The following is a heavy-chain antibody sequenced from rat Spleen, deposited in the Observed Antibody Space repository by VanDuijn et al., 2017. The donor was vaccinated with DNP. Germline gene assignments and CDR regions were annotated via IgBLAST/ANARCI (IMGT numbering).Heavy chain of an antibody. V-gene: IGHV5S13*01. CDR1: GFTFSKYD. CDR2: ISPSAGST. D-gene: IGHD4-3*01. J-gene: IGHJ2*01. CDR3: ATRGYNSDYFDY. Sequence: EVQLVESGGGLVQPGRSLKLSCAASGFTFSKYDMAWVRQAPTKGLEWVASISPSAGSTYYRDSVKGRFTVSRDNAKNTLYLQMDSLRSEDMATYYCATRGYNSDYFDYWGQGVMVTVSS.